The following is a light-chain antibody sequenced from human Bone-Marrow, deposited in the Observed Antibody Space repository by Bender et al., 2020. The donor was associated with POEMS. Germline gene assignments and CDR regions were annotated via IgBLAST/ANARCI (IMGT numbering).Light chain of an antibody. CDR3: CSYAGNSLV. J-gene: IGLJ2*01. CDR2: EVN. CDR1: SSDVGIYNF. Sequence: QSALTQPASVSGSPGQSITISCTGTSSDVGIYNFVSWYQQHPGKAPKVVISEVNKRPSGVSNRFSGSKSGNTASLTISGLQAEDEADYFCCSYAGNSLVFGGGTKLTVL. V-gene: IGLV2-23*02.